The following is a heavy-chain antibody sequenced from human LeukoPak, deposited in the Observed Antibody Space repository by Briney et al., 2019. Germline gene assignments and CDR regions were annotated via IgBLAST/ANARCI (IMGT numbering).Heavy chain of an antibody. D-gene: IGHD3-22*01. Sequence: PSETLSLTCTVSGGSISSYYWSWIRQPPGKGLEWIGYIYYSGSTNYNPSLKSRVTISVDTSKNQFSLKLFSVTAADTAVYYCARHSYYYDSSGYYYFDYWGQGTLVTVSS. CDR3: ARHSYYYDSSGYYYFDY. J-gene: IGHJ4*02. CDR1: GGSISSYY. CDR2: IYYSGST. V-gene: IGHV4-59*08.